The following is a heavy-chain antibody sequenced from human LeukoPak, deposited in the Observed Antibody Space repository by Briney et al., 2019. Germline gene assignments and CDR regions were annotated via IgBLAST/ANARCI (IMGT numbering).Heavy chain of an antibody. D-gene: IGHD6-13*01. CDR2: IDLNNGAT. Sequence: GASVKVSCKASGYTITSYGISWVRQAPGQGPEWMGWIDLNNGATKYAPKFQGRVTITRDTSINTAYMELSSLTSDDTAVYYCARDSTAAAGSYFDYWGQGTLVTVSS. J-gene: IGHJ4*02. CDR1: GYTITSYG. V-gene: IGHV1-2*02. CDR3: ARDSTAAAGSYFDY.